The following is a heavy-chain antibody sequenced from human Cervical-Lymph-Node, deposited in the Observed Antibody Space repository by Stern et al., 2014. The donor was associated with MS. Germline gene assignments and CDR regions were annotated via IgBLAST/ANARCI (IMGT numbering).Heavy chain of an antibody. V-gene: IGHV1-2*02. Sequence: VQLVQSGAEVKKPGASVKVSCKASGFPFTDYYVHWVRQAPGQGLEWMGWINAKSGVTKSAQKFQGRVTMTRDTSISTAYMELSRLRSDDTAVYYCARGPVSGYVDYWGQGALVTVSS. J-gene: IGHJ4*02. CDR3: ARGPVSGYVDY. CDR1: GFPFTDYY. CDR2: INAKSGVT. D-gene: IGHD3-22*01.